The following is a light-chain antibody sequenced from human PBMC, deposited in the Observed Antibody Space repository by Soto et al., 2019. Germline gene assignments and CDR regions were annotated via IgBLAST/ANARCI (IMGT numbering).Light chain of an antibody. J-gene: IGKJ4*01. Sequence: DIQKSQAHSTLSASVGGRVTITCRASQGISTSLAWYQQKPGKAPKLLIYAASTVQSGVPSRFSGSGSGTDFTLAISSLQPEDFATFYGQQVHNYPFTFGGGTKVDIK. CDR2: AAS. CDR1: QGISTS. V-gene: IGKV1-9*01. CDR3: QQVHNYPFT.